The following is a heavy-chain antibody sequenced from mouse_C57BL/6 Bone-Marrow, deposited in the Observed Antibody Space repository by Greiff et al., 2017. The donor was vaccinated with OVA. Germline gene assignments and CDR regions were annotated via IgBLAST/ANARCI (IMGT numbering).Heavy chain of an antibody. V-gene: IGHV2-2*01. CDR2: IWWGGST. D-gene: IGHD4-1*01. CDR3: ARNWETGIFDY. Sequence: QVHLKESGPGLVQPSQSLSLTCTVSGFSLTNYGVHWVRQSPGKGLEWLGVIWWGGSTDYNAAFISRLSISKDTSKSQDFFEMNSLQVDDTAIYYCARNWETGIFDYWGQGTLVTVSA. J-gene: IGHJ3*01. CDR1: GFSLTNYG.